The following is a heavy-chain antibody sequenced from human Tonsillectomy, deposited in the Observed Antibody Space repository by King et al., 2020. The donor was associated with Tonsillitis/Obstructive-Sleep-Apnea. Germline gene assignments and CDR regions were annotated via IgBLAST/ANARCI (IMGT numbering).Heavy chain of an antibody. D-gene: IGHD6-19*01. CDR1: GFTFIRYA. V-gene: IGHV3-23*04. J-gene: IGHJ6*03. CDR3: AGGPAGADYYYMDV. CDR2: ISDNGAGT. Sequence: VQLVESGGGSVQPGGSLRLSCAASGFTFIRYAMTWVRQAPGKGLEWVSSISDNGAGTHYADSVKGRFTISRDNSKTTLYLQMNSLRVDDTAVYFCAGGPAGADYYYMDVWGKGTTVTVSS.